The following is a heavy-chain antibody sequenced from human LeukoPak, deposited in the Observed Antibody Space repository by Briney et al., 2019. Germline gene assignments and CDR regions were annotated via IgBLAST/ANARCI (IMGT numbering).Heavy chain of an antibody. CDR3: ARETLSRGGDCYYDY. J-gene: IGHJ4*02. V-gene: IGHV3-33*01. Sequence: PGRSLRLSCAASGFTFSSYGMHWVRQAPGKGLEWVAVIWYDGSNKYYADSVKGRFTISRDNSKNTLYLQMNSLRAEDTAVYYRARETLSRGGDCYYDYWGQGTLVTVSS. D-gene: IGHD2-21*01. CDR1: GFTFSSYG. CDR2: IWYDGSNK.